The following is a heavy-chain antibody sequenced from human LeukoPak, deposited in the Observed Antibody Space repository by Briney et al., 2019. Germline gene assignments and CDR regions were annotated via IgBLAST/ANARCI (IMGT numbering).Heavy chain of an antibody. V-gene: IGHV7-4-1*02. CDR1: GYTFTSYA. CDR3: ARVPLITMVRGVIIEAPPFDY. CDR2: INTNTGNP. D-gene: IGHD3-10*01. Sequence: GASVKVSCKASGYTFTSYAMNWVRQAPGQGLEWMGWINTNTGNPTYAQGFTGRFVFSLDTSVSTAYLQISSLKAEDTAVYYCARVPLITMVRGVIIEAPPFDYWGQGTLVTVSS. J-gene: IGHJ4*02.